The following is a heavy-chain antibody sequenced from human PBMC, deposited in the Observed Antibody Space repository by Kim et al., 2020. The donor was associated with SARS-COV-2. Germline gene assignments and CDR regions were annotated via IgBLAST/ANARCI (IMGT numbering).Heavy chain of an antibody. J-gene: IGHJ4*02. CDR1: GFSFSNYW. D-gene: IGHD2-15*01. CDR3: ARDVGGNLEN. V-gene: IGHV3-7*01. Sequence: GGSLRLSCIASGFSFSNYWMAWVRQAPGKGPEWVANIKYDESERYYVDSVKGRFIISRDTGKRSLYLQMDSLRAEDTALYYGARDVGGNLENWGQGTLVTVSS. CDR2: IKYDESER.